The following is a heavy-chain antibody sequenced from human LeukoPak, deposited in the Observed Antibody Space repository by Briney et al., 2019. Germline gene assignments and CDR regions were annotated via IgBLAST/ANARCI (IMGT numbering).Heavy chain of an antibody. J-gene: IGHJ4*02. CDR2: IIPILGIA. CDR3: ARAYYYGSGSDN. V-gene: IGHV1-69*04. CDR1: GGTFSSYA. Sequence: SVKVSCKASGGTFSSYAISWVRQAPGQGLEWMGRIIPILGIANYAQKFQGRVTITADKSTSTAYMELSSLRSEDTAVYYCARAYYYGSGSDNWGQGTLVTVSS. D-gene: IGHD3-10*01.